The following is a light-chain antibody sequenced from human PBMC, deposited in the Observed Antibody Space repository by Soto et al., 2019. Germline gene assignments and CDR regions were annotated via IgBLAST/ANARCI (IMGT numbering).Light chain of an antibody. CDR1: QDISNY. V-gene: IGKV1-16*02. CDR2: AAS. CDR3: QQYHTFPLT. Sequence: DIQMTQSPSSLSASVGDRVTITCRASQDISNYLAWFQQKPGKAPKSLIYAASNLQSGVPSKFSGSGSGTDFMLTISSLQPEDFATSYCQQYHTFPLTFGGGTKVDIK. J-gene: IGKJ4*01.